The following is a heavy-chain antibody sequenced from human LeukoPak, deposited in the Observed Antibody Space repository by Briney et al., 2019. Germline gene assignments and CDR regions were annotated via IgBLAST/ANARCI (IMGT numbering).Heavy chain of an antibody. Sequence: PGGSLRLSCAASGFTFSGSAMHWVRQASGKGLEWVGRIRSKANSYATAYAASVKGRFTISRDDSKNTAYLQMNSLKTEDTAVYYCTTAKTTGYPVDYWGQGTLVTVSS. J-gene: IGHJ4*02. CDR1: GFTFSGSA. CDR3: TTAKTTGYPVDY. V-gene: IGHV3-73*01. CDR2: IRSKANSYAT. D-gene: IGHD3-9*01.